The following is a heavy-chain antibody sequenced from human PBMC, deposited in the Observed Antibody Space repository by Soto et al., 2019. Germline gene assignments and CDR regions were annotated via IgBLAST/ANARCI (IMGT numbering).Heavy chain of an antibody. CDR1: GYTFTSYY. V-gene: IGHV1-46*03. Sequence: GASVKVSCQTSGYTFTSYYIQWVRQAPGQGLEWMGIINPSGGSTNYAQKFQGRVTMTRDTSTSTVYMELSSLRSEDTAIYYCSRGYPPRDQLGNLPGAFWGQGTLVTVSS. J-gene: IGHJ4*02. CDR3: SRGYPPRDQLGNLPGAF. CDR2: INPSGGST. D-gene: IGHD1-1*01.